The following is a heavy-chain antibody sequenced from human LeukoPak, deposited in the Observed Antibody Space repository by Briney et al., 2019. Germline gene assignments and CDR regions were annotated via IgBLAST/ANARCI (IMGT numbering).Heavy chain of an antibody. D-gene: IGHD4-17*01. CDR3: AGTYPHDYGDCVEYFQY. J-gene: IGHJ1*01. CDR1: GFTFSNYE. V-gene: IGHV3-48*03. Sequence: GGSLRLSCAASGFTFSNYEMNWVRQAPGKGLEWVSYISSSGNIVYYADSVKGRFTISRDNAKNSMYLVISSLRAEDTAVYYCAGTYPHDYGDCVEYFQYWGQGTLVTVSS. CDR2: ISSSGNIV.